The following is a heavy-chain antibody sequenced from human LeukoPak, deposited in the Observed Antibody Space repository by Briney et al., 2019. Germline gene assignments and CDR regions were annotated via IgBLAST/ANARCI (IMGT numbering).Heavy chain of an antibody. CDR1: GGSFSGYY. CDR2: INHSGST. V-gene: IGHV4-34*01. D-gene: IGHD1-26*01. J-gene: IGHJ3*02. Sequence: PSETLSLTCAVYGGSFSGYYWSWIRQPPGKGLEWIGEINHSGSTNYNPSLKSRVTISVDTSKNQFSLKLSSVTAADTAVYYCAREELAVDAFDIWGQGTMVTVSS. CDR3: AREELAVDAFDI.